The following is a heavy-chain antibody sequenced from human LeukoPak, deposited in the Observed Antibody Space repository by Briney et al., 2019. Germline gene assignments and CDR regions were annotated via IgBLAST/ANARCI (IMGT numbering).Heavy chain of an antibody. J-gene: IGHJ4*02. V-gene: IGHV1-18*01. CDR2: ISAYNGNT. Sequence: GASVKVSCKASGYTFTSYGISWVRQAPGQGLEWMGWISAYNGNTNYAQKLQGRVTMTTDTSTSTAYMELRSLRSDDTAVYYCARDDGPIGSGWYGGYWGQGTLVTVSS. CDR1: GYTFTSYG. D-gene: IGHD6-19*01. CDR3: ARDDGPIGSGWYGGY.